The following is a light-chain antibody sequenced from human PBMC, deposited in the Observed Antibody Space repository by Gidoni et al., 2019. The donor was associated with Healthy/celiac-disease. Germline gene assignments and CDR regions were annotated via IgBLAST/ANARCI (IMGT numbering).Light chain of an antibody. Sequence: QSALTQPPSASGSPGPSVTISCPGTSSDVGGYNYVSWSQQHPGKAPKLMLYEVSKRPSGVPDRFSGSKSGNTASLTVSGLQAEDEADYHCSSYAGNNNWVFGGGTKLTVL. CDR1: SSDVGGYNY. J-gene: IGLJ3*02. V-gene: IGLV2-8*01. CDR3: SSYAGNNNWV. CDR2: EVS.